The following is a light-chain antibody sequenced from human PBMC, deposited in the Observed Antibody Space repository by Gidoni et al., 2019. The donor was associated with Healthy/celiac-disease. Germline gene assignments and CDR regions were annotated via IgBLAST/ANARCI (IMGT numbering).Light chain of an antibody. J-gene: IGLJ2*01. CDR2: YDS. CDR3: QVWDSSSDHPRV. CDR1: NIGSKS. Sequence: SYVLTQPPSVSVAPGKPARITCGGNNIGSKSVHWYQQKPGQAPVLVIYYDSDRPSGIPERFSGSNSGNTATLTISRVEAGDEADYYCQVWDSSSDHPRVFGGGTKLTVL. V-gene: IGLV3-21*04.